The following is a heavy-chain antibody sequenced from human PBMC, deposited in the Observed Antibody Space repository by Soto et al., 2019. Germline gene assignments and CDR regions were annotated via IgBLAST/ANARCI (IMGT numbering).Heavy chain of an antibody. Sequence: QVQLVQSGAEVKKPGASVTVSCKASGYTFTSYDINWVRRATGQGLEWMGWMNPNTGNTGYAQKFQCRVTMTRSTSISTAYMELSSLRSDDTAVYYCSCWADIVLMVNDYWGQGTLVTVSS. D-gene: IGHD2-8*01. CDR1: GYTFTSYD. J-gene: IGHJ4*02. V-gene: IGHV1-8*01. CDR2: MNPNTGNT. CDR3: SCWADIVLMVNDY.